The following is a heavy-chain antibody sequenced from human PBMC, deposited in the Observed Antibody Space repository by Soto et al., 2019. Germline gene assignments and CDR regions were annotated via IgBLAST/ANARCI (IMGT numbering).Heavy chain of an antibody. CDR3: ARDFTPAETPGDDLDY. V-gene: IGHV3-74*01. J-gene: IGHJ4*02. CDR1: GFTFTNYW. D-gene: IGHD2-15*01. CDR2: INAEGTYS. Sequence: EVQLVESGGGVVQPGGSLRLSCAASGFTFTNYWMHWVRQVPGKGLAWVARINAEGTYSSYADFAKGRFTISRDDAKNTVYLQMNRLSAEDTAVYYWARDFTPAETPGDDLDYWAQGTLVTVSP.